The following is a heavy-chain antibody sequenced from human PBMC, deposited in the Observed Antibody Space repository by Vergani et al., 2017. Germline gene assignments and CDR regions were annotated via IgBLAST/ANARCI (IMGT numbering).Heavy chain of an antibody. CDR2: IYHSGSN. J-gene: IGHJ4*02. V-gene: IGHV4-38-2*02. CDR1: GYSISSGYY. Sequence: QVQLQESGPGLVKPSETLSLTCTVSGYSISSGYYWGWIRQPPGKGLEWIGSIYHSGSNYYNPSLKSRVTISVDTSKNQFSLKLSCVTAADTAVYYCARDDIVVVPAAGNVDYWGQGTLVTVSS. D-gene: IGHD2-2*01. CDR3: ARDDIVVVPAAGNVDY.